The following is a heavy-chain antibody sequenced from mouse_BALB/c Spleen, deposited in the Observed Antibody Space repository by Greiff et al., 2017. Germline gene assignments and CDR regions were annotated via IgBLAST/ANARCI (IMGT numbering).Heavy chain of an antibody. CDR3: AREKGVEAMDY. CDR2: IWAGGST. CDR1: GFSLTSYG. J-gene: IGHJ4*01. Sequence: VKLEESGPGLVAPSQSLSITCTVSGFSLTSYGVHWVRQPPGKGLEWLGVIWAGGSTNYNSALMSRLSISKDNSKSQVFLKMNSLQTDDTAMYYCAREKGVEAMDYWGQGTSVTVSS. V-gene: IGHV2-9*02.